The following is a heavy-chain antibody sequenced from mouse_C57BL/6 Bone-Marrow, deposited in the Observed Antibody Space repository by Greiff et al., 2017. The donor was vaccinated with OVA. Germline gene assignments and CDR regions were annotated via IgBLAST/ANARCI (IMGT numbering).Heavy chain of an antibody. CDR3: ATPGGYYLYWYFDV. D-gene: IGHD2-3*01. Sequence: VKLVESGPGLVQPSQSLSITCTVSGFSLTSYGVHWVRQSPGKGLEWLGVIWSGGSTDYNAAFISRLSISKDNSKSQVFFKMNSLQADDTAIYYCATPGGYYLYWYFDVWGTGTTVTVSS. CDR2: IWSGGST. J-gene: IGHJ1*03. V-gene: IGHV2-2*01. CDR1: GFSLTSYG.